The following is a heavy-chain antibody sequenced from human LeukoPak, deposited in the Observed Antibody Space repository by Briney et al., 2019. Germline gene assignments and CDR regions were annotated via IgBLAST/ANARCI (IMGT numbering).Heavy chain of an antibody. CDR2: VNPNSGGT. J-gene: IGHJ4*02. CDR1: GYTFTGYY. CDR3: ARVTLIAAAGKSGFGY. Sequence: ASVKVSCKASGYTFTGYYMHWVRQAPGQGLEWMGWVNPNSGGTNYAQKFQGRVTMTRDTAISTAYMELSRLRSDDTAVYYCARVTLIAAAGKSGFGYWVQGTLVTVSS. D-gene: IGHD6-13*01. V-gene: IGHV1-2*02.